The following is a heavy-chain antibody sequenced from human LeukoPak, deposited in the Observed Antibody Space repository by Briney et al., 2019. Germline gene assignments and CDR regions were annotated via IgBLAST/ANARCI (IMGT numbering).Heavy chain of an antibody. CDR2: INHSGST. J-gene: IGHJ4*02. CDR3: ARWYYYGSGSSQ. Sequence: SETLSLTCAVYGGSFSGCYWSWIRQPPGKGLERIGEINHSGSTNYNPSLKSRVTISVDTSKNQFSLKLSSVTAADTAVYYCARWYYYGSGSSQWGQGTLVTVSS. V-gene: IGHV4-34*01. D-gene: IGHD3-10*01. CDR1: GGSFSGCY.